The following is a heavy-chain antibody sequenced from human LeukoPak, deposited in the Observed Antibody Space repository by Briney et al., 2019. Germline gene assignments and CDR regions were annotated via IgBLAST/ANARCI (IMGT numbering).Heavy chain of an antibody. J-gene: IGHJ4*02. CDR3: AKIRYYYGSGSSDY. V-gene: IGHV3-23*01. CDR1: GFTFSSYA. CDR2: ISGSGGST. D-gene: IGHD3-10*01. Sequence: GGSLRLSYAASGFTFSSYAMSWVRQAPGKGLEWVSAISGSGGSTYYADSVKGRFTISRDNSKNTLYLQMNSLRAEDTAVYYCAKIRYYYGSGSSDYWGQGTLVTVSS.